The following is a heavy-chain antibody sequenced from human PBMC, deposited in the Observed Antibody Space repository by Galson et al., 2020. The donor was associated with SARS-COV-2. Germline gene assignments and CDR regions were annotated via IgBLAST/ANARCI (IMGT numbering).Heavy chain of an antibody. Sequence: GESLKISCAASGFTFSSYWMTWVRQAPGKGLEWVANIKQDGSEKYYVDSVKGRFTISRDNAKNSLYLQMNSLRAEDTAVYDCARLGRDSSGLYAFDIWGQGTMVTVSS. D-gene: IGHD3-22*01. V-gene: IGHV3-7*01. CDR1: GFTFSSYW. J-gene: IGHJ3*02. CDR2: IKQDGSEK. CDR3: ARLGRDSSGLYAFDI.